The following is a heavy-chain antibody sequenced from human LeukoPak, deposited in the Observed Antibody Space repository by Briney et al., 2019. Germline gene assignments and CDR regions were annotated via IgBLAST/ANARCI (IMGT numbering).Heavy chain of an antibody. V-gene: IGHV3-30*18. J-gene: IGHJ4*02. Sequence: GGSLRLSCAASGFTFSRYGMHWVRQAPGKGLEWVTAVSFEGSNKYYADSVKGRFTISRDNSKNTLSLQMNSLRAEDTAVYYCAKDMGYYYGSGSYPPENDYWGQGTLVTVSS. CDR3: AKDMGYYYGSGSYPPENDY. CDR2: VSFEGSNK. D-gene: IGHD3-10*01. CDR1: GFTFSRYG.